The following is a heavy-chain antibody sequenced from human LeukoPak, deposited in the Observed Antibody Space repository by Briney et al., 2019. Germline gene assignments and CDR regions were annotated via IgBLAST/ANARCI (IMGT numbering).Heavy chain of an antibody. CDR1: GFTFSDCY. V-gene: IGHV3-11*01. CDR3: ARVAQYYDFWSGYYRGWFDP. CDR2: ISSSGSTI. D-gene: IGHD3-3*01. J-gene: IGHJ5*02. Sequence: GGSLRLSCAASGFTFSDCYMSWIRQAPGKGLEWVSYISSSGSTIYYADSVKGRFTISRDNAKNSLYLQMNSLRAEDTAVYYCARVAQYYDFWSGYYRGWFDPWAREPWSPSPQ.